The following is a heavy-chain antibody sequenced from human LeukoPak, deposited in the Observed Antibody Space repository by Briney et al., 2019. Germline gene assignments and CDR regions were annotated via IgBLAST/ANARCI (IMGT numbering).Heavy chain of an antibody. V-gene: IGHV6-1*01. CDR3: PRASVATSYWAFDY. J-gene: IGHJ4*02. CDR1: GDSVSSSTVT. Sequence: SQTLSLTCVISGDSVSSSTVTWNWIRQSPSRGLEWLGRTYYRSKWYNDYAVSVKSRITINPDTSRNQFSLQLNSVTPEDTAIYYCPRASVATSYWAFDYWGRGTLVTVSP. D-gene: IGHD5-12*01. CDR2: TYYRSKWYN.